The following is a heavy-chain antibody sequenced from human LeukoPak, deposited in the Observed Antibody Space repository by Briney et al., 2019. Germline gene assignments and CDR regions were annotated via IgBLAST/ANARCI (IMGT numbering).Heavy chain of an antibody. CDR1: GFTVSSNY. V-gene: IGHV3-23*01. J-gene: IGHJ4*02. CDR3: AKDLLFGYNYGYLDY. Sequence: PGGSLRLSCAASGFTVSSNYMSWVRQAPGKGLEWVSVISDSGGDTNYADSVKGRFTISRDNSKNTLYLKMNSLRAEDTALYYCAKDLLFGYNYGYLDYWGQGTLVTVSS. D-gene: IGHD5-18*01. CDR2: ISDSGGDT.